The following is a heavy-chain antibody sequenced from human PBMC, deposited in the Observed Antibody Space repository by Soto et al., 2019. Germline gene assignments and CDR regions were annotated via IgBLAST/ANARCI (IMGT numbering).Heavy chain of an antibody. CDR3: ARAEWAHYFDY. Sequence: ASLKVSCKASGYTFTSYYMHWVRQAPGQGLEWMGIINPSGGSTSYAQKFQGRVTMTRDTSTSTVYMELSSLRSEDTAVYYCARAEWAHYFDYWGQGTLVNVSS. D-gene: IGHD2-8*01. V-gene: IGHV1-46*01. J-gene: IGHJ4*02. CDR2: INPSGGST. CDR1: GYTFTSYY.